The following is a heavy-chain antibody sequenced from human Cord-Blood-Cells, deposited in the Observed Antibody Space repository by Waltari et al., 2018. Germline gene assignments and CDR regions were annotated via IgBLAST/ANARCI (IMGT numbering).Heavy chain of an antibody. Sequence: QVQLQQWGAGLLKPSETLSLTCDVYGGSFSGYYWSWIRQHPGKGLEWIGEINHSGSTNYNPSLKSRVTISVDTSKNQFSLKLSSVTAADTAVYYCARDGLTGDGDPSDAFDIWGQGTMVTVSS. CDR1: GGSFSGYY. V-gene: IGHV4-34*01. D-gene: IGHD7-27*01. CDR3: ARDGLTGDGDPSDAFDI. CDR2: INHSGST. J-gene: IGHJ3*02.